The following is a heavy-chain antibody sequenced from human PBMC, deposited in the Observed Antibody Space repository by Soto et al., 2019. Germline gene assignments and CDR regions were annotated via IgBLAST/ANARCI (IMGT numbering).Heavy chain of an antibody. J-gene: IGHJ4*02. CDR3: ARSAPYDY. V-gene: IGHV1-46*01. CDR2: INPNGGST. CDR1: GYTFTNYY. Sequence: QVQLMQSGAEVKKPGASVRVSCKASGYTFTNYYVHWVRQAPGQGLEWMGFINPNGGSTTYAQKFQGRFTVTTDTSTRTVYMQLSSLRSEDTAVFYCARSAPYDYWRQGTLVTVSS.